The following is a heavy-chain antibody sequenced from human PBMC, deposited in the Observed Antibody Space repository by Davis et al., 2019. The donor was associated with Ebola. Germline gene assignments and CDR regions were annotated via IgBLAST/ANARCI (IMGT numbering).Heavy chain of an antibody. CDR1: GFTFSSSW. V-gene: IGHV3-74*01. D-gene: IGHD3-22*01. J-gene: IGHJ4*02. CDR3: ARTSSGYHGHFDY. CDR2: ISTDGSIT. Sequence: PGGSLRLSCAASGFTFSSSWMHWVRQVPGKGLVWVSHISTDGSITSHADSVTGRFTISRDNAKNTLYLQMNSLRAEDTAVYYCARTSSGYHGHFDYWGQGTLVTVSS.